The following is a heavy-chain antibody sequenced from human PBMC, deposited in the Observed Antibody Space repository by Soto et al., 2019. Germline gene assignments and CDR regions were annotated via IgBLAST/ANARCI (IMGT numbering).Heavy chain of an antibody. CDR3: ATRITVFGLLIPPFDP. CDR2: VYFSGNT. CDR1: GGSLSSYY. V-gene: IGHV4-59*03. J-gene: IGHJ5*02. Sequence: SETLSLTCTVSGGSLSSYYWTWIRQSPGKGLEWIGYVYFSGNTNYNPSLKSRVTMSVDTSKNQFSLRLSSVTAADTAIYYCATRITVFGLLIPPFDPWGQGTQVTVSS. D-gene: IGHD3-3*01.